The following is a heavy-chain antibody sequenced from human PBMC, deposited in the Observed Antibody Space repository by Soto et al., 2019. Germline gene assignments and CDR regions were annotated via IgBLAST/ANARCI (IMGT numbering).Heavy chain of an antibody. D-gene: IGHD2-21*02. CDR1: ARSCSGDY. V-gene: IGHV4-34*12. J-gene: IGHJ4*02. CDR2: VMHTGRT. Sequence: SETLSLTCSVYARSCSGDYWSWIGQPPGKGLEWIGEVMHTGRTNYNPSLKGRVTISVDTSKNQSSLNLSSVTAADTAVYYCARSTQSRDLPYYFDFWGQGHQVTV. CDR3: ARSTQSRDLPYYFDF.